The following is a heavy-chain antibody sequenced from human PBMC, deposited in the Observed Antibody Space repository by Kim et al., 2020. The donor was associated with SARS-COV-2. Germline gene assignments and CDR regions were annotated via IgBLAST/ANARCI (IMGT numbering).Heavy chain of an antibody. CDR2: ISYDGSNK. V-gene: IGHV3-30-3*01. Sequence: GGSLRLSCAASGFTFSSYAMHWVRQAPGKGLEWVAVISYDGSNKYYADSVKGRFTISRDNSKNTLYLQMNSLRAEDTAVYYCARDPSEKSVGWFDPWGQGTLVTVSS. CDR1: GFTFSSYA. CDR3: ARDPSEKSVGWFDP. J-gene: IGHJ5*02. D-gene: IGHD6-6*01.